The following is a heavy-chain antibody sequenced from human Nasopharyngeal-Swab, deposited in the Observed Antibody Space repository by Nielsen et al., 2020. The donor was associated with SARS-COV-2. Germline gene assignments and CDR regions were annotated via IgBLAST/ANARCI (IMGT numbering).Heavy chain of an antibody. D-gene: IGHD3-22*01. V-gene: IGHV1-2*02. J-gene: IGHJ4*02. CDR3: ASQTYYDDSRGDYFDH. CDR2: INPHSRGT. CDR1: GYTLTGYY. Sequence: ASVKVSCKASGYTLTGYYMHWVRQAPGQGLEWMGWINPHSRGTKYAQKFQGRVTMTRDTSTSTVYMELSSLRSEDTAVYYCASQTYYDDSRGDYFDHWGQGTLVTVSS.